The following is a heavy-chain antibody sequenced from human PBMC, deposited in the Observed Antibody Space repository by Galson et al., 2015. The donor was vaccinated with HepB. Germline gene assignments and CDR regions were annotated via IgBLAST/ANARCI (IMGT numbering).Heavy chain of an antibody. CDR1: GYAFTNYD. Sequence: SVKVSCMASGYAFTNYDIHWVRQAPGQGLEWMGMISPHSGGTTSPQKFQGRLTMTRNTSISTAYMELSSLRSEDTAVYYCARGSGFYCSSTSCYPAYYMDVWGKGTTVTVSS. CDR2: ISPHSGGT. CDR3: ARGSGFYCSSTSCYPAYYMDV. V-gene: IGHV1-46*01. J-gene: IGHJ6*03. D-gene: IGHD2-2*01.